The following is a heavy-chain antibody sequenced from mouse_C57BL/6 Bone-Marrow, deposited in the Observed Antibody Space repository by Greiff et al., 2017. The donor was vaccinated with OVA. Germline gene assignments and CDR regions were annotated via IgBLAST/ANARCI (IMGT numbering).Heavy chain of an antibody. V-gene: IGHV5-12*01. Sequence: EVHLVESGGGLVQPGGSLKLSCAASGFTFSDYYMYWVRQTPEKRLEWVAYISNGGGSTYYPDTVKGRFTISRDNAKNTLYLQMSRLKSEDTAMYYCARRGGNYDYSDYWGQGTTLTVSS. J-gene: IGHJ2*01. CDR2: ISNGGGST. CDR3: ARRGGNYDYSDY. D-gene: IGHD2-1*01. CDR1: GFTFSDYY.